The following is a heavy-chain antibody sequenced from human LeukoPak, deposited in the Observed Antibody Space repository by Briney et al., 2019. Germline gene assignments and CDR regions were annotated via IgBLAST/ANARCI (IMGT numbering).Heavy chain of an antibody. D-gene: IGHD5-12*01. CDR1: GYTLTGYY. Sequence: ASVKVSCKASGYTLTGYYMHWVRQAPGQGLEWMGWINPNSGGTNYAQKFQGWVTMTRDTSISTAYMELSRLRSDDTAVYYCAAKVYSGYKRDWYFDLWGRGTLVTVSS. CDR3: AAKVYSGYKRDWYFDL. CDR2: INPNSGGT. V-gene: IGHV1-2*04. J-gene: IGHJ2*01.